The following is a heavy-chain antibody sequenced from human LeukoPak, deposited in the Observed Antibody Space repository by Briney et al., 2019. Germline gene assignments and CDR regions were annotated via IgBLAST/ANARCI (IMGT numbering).Heavy chain of an antibody. CDR2: IKQDGSEK. V-gene: IGHV3-7*01. D-gene: IGHD2-2*02. CDR1: GFTFSSYW. CDR3: ASSWSVPAAIRAFDI. J-gene: IGHJ3*02. Sequence: GGSLRLSCAASGFTFSSYWMGWVRQAPGKGLEWVANIKQDGSEKYYVDSVKGRFTISRDNAKNSLNLQMNSLRAEDTAVYYWASSWSVPAAIRAFDIWGQGTMVTVSS.